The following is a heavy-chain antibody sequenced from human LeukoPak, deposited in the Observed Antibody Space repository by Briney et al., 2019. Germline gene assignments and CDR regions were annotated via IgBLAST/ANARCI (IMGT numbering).Heavy chain of an antibody. D-gene: IGHD3-16*02. V-gene: IGHV3-43*02. CDR3: AKDWGGAILFDY. J-gene: IGHJ4*02. CDR1: GFTFDAYA. Sequence: PGGSLRLSCAASGFTFDAYAMHWVRQAPGKGLEWVSLISGDGGSTYYADSVKGRFTISRDNSKNSLYLQMNSLRTEDTALYYCAKDWGGAILFDYWGQGTLVTVSS. CDR2: ISGDGGST.